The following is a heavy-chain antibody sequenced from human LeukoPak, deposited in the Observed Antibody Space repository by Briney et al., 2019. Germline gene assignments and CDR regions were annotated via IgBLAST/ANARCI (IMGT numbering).Heavy chain of an antibody. CDR3: ARAGGYYDSSTLDY. Sequence: WVRQPPGKGLEWIGSIYYSGSTYYNPSLKSRVTISVDTSKNQFSLKLSSVTAADTAVYYCARAGGYYDSSTLDYWGQGTLVTVSS. V-gene: IGHV4-39*01. J-gene: IGHJ4*02. CDR2: IYYSGST. D-gene: IGHD3-22*01.